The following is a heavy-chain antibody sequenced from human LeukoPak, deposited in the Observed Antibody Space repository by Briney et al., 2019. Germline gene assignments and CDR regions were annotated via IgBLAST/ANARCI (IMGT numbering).Heavy chain of an antibody. J-gene: IGHJ3*02. CDR2: ISADGNHE. Sequence: GRSLRLSCAASGLTFSNYGMHWVRQAPGKGLEWVAVISADGNHEYYTDSVKGRFTISRDNSKNTLYLQMNSVRTEDTAKYYCAKDHENWRWLDIWGQGTMVTVSS. CDR1: GLTFSNYG. V-gene: IGHV3-30*18. D-gene: IGHD5-24*01. CDR3: AKDHENWRWLDI.